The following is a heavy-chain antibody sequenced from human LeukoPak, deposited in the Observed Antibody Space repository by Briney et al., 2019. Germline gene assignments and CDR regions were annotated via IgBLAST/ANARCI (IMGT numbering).Heavy chain of an antibody. CDR2: ISSSGSTI. CDR1: GFTFSSYE. V-gene: IGHV3-48*03. J-gene: IGHJ4*02. D-gene: IGHD1-7*01. Sequence: GGSLRLSCAASGFTFSSYEMNWVRQAPGKGLEWVSYISSSGSTIYYADSVKGRFAISRDNANNSLYLQMNSLRAEDTAVYYCAREVELLVVDYWGQGTLVTVSS. CDR3: AREVELLVVDY.